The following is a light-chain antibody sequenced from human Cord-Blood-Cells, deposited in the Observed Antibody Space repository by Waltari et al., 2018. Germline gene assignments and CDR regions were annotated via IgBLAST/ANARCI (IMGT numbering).Light chain of an antibody. V-gene: IGLV2-14*01. J-gene: IGLJ3*02. Sequence: QSALTHPAPGSGSPGQSITISCPGTSSEVGGYNSVSWYQTHPGKAPKLMIYDVSKRPSGVSNRFSGSKSGNTASLTISGLQAEDEADYYCSSYTSSSSWVFGGGTKLTVL. CDR3: SSYTSSSSWV. CDR1: SSEVGGYNS. CDR2: DVS.